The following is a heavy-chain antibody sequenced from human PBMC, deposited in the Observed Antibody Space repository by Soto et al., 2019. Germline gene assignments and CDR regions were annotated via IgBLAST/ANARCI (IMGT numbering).Heavy chain of an antibody. CDR1: GGSVSDANYY. CDR3: ARTMYCSGGSCYFGGFDY. V-gene: IGHV4-61*01. J-gene: IGHJ4*02. CDR2: IYYTGST. D-gene: IGHD2-15*01. Sequence: SETLSLTCTVSGGSVSDANYYWSWIRQPPGKGLEWIAYIYYTGSTNYNPSLKSRVTISVDTFKNQFSLRLSSATAADTAVYYCARTMYCSGGSCYFGGFDYWGQGTLVTVSS.